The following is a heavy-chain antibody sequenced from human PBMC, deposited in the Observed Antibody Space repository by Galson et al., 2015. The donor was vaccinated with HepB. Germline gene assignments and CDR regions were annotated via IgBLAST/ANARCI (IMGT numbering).Heavy chain of an antibody. D-gene: IGHD5-12*01. J-gene: IGHJ4*02. V-gene: IGHV1-69*06. CDR3: ARESLDIVATPPKYYFDY. CDR1: GGTFSSCA. Sequence: SVKVSCKASGGTFSSCAISWVRQAPGQGLEWMGGIIPIFGTANYAQKFQGRVTITADKSTSTAYMELSSLRSEDTAVYYCARESLDIVATPPKYYFDYWGQGTLVTVST. CDR2: IIPIFGTA.